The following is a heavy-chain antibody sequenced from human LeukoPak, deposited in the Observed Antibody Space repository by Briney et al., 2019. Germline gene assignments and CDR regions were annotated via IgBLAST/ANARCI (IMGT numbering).Heavy chain of an antibody. CDR3: ARHRVGLGSGIAAAGTRRYAFDI. CDR1: GGSISSSSYY. CDR2: IYYSGST. Sequence: ASETLSLTCTVSGGSISSSSYYWGWIRQPPGKGLEWIGSIYYSGSTYYNPSLKSRVTISVDTSKNQFSLKLSSVTAADTAVYYCARHRVGLGSGIAAAGTRRYAFDIWGQGTMVTVSS. V-gene: IGHV4-39*01. D-gene: IGHD6-13*01. J-gene: IGHJ3*02.